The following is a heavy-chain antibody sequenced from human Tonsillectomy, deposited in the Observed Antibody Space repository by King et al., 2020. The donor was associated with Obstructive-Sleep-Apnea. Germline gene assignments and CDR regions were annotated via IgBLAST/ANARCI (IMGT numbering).Heavy chain of an antibody. CDR3: TRDNYGDDWFDP. V-gene: IGHV3-7*01. CDR1: GFTFSSYW. CDR2: IKRDGSDG. Sequence: EVQLVESGGGLVQPGGSLTLSCAASGFTFSSYWMSWVRQAPGRGLEWGADIKRDGSDGKYGDSVKGRFTISRDNAKNLLYLQMNNVRAEDTGVYYCTRDNYGDDWFDPWGQGTLVTVSS. D-gene: IGHD4-17*01. J-gene: IGHJ5*02.